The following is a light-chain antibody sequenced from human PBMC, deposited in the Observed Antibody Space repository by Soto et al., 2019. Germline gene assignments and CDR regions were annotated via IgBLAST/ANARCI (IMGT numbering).Light chain of an antibody. CDR2: DVS. Sequence: QSALTQPASVSGSPGQSITISFTGTSSDVGGYNYVSWYQQHPGKAPKLMIYDVSNRPSGVSNRFSGSKSGNTASLTISGLQAEDEADYYCSSYTSSSTFFGTGTKLTVL. CDR1: SSDVGGYNY. CDR3: SSYTSSSTF. J-gene: IGLJ1*01. V-gene: IGLV2-14*01.